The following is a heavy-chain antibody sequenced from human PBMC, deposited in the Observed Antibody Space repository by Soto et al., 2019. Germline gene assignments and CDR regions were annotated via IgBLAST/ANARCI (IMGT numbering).Heavy chain of an antibody. J-gene: IGHJ4*02. Sequence: SETLSLTCAVSGGSISSSNWWSWVRQPPGKGLEWIGEIYHSGSTYYNPSLKSRVTISVDTSKNQFSLKLSSVTAADTAVYYCARSTTYYYDSSGYYSLGYFDYWGQGTLVTVSS. D-gene: IGHD3-22*01. CDR3: ARSTTYYYDSSGYYSLGYFDY. V-gene: IGHV4-4*02. CDR1: GGSISSSNW. CDR2: IYHSGST.